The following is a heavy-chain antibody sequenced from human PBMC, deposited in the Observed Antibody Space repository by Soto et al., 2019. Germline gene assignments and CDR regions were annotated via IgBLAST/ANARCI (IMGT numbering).Heavy chain of an antibody. J-gene: IGHJ5*02. Sequence: ASVKVSCKASGYTFTSYDINWVRQATGQGLEWMGWMSPNSADTGYAQKFQGRVTMTRNTSISTAYMELSSLRSEDTAVYYCAREGYSSSSGSRGNWFEPWGQGTQVTVSS. CDR3: AREGYSSSSGSRGNWFEP. V-gene: IGHV1-8*01. CDR2: MSPNSADT. CDR1: GYTFTSYD. D-gene: IGHD6-6*01.